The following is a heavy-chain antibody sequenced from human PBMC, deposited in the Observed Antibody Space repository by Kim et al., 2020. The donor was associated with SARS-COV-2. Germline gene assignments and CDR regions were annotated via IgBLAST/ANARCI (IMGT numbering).Heavy chain of an antibody. CDR1: GFTFSSYA. J-gene: IGHJ4*01. D-gene: IGHD5-12*01. CDR2: ISYDGSNK. V-gene: IGHV3-30*04. CDR3: ARGGIEMATITSLGY. Sequence: GGSLRLSCAASGFTFSSYAMHWVRQAPGKGLEWVAVISYDGSNKYYADSVKGRFTISRDNSKNTLYLQMNSLRAEDTAVYYCARGGIEMATITSLGYWG.